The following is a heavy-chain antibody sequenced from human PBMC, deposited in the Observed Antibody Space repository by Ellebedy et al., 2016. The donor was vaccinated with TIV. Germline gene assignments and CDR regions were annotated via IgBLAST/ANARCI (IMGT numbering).Heavy chain of an antibody. CDR1: GDSISGSY. CDR3: ARTNAFDI. J-gene: IGHJ3*02. Sequence: PSETLSLTCTVSGDSISGSYWNWIRQPPGRGLEWIGCIYYTGTTYYNPSLKSRVTISLDTSKNQFSLKVNPVTAADTAVYYCARTNAFDIWGRGTMVTVSS. CDR2: IYYTGTT. V-gene: IGHV4-59*01.